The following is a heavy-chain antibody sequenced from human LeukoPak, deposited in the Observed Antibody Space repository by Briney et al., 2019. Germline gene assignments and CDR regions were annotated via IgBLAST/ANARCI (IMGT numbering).Heavy chain of an antibody. CDR2: TYYRSKWYN. V-gene: IGHV6-1*01. CDR3: ARDKGSGWYGSWFDP. D-gene: IGHD6-19*01. Sequence: SQTLSLTYAISGDSLSINSAAWNWITQSPSRGLEWLESTYYRSKWYNDDAVSVKSRITINADTSKNQFSLQLNSVTPEDRAVYYCARDKGSGWYGSWFDPWGQGTLVTVSS. J-gene: IGHJ5*02. CDR1: GDSLSINSAA.